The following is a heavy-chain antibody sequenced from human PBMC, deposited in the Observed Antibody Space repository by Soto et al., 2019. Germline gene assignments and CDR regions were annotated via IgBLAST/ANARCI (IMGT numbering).Heavy chain of an antibody. CDR2: IIPIFGTA. Sequence: QVQLVQSGAEVKKPGSSVKVSCKASGGTFSSYAISWVRQAPGQGLEWMGGIIPIFGTANYAQKFQGRVTITADETTSTAYRELSSLRSEDTAVSYCARVRVRFLEWLGSEGWGQGTLVTVSS. D-gene: IGHD3-3*01. V-gene: IGHV1-69*12. CDR1: GGTFSSYA. J-gene: IGHJ4*02. CDR3: ARVRVRFLEWLGSEG.